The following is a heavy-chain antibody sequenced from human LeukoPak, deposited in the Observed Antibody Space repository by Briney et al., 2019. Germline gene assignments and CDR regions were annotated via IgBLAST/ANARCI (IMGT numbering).Heavy chain of an antibody. J-gene: IGHJ4*02. CDR3: ARRTHGSYRD. CDR1: GGSISSYS. V-gene: IGHV4-59*01. CDR2: IYNGGKT. D-gene: IGHD1-26*01. Sequence: SETLSLTCTVSGGSISSYSWSWIRQPPGRGLEWIAVIYNGGKTNYNPSVKSRVTISRDTSKNQVFLRLSSASAADTAVYYCARRTHGSYRDWGQGTLVTVSS.